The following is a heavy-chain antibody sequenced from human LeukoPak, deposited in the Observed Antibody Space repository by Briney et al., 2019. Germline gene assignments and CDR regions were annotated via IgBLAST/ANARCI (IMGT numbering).Heavy chain of an antibody. D-gene: IGHD3-16*01. CDR2: NLVGSGKT. CDR1: EFTFTSSA. CDR3: AAHPGLGESDPDY. V-gene: IGHV1-58*02. J-gene: IGHJ4*02. Sequence: SLTVSYTASEFTFTSSAMQWVPQARGQRLEWLVWNLVGSGKTNYAQKFQERVTITRDMSTSTAYMELSSLRDEDTAVYNCAAHPGLGESDPDYWGQGTLVTVSS.